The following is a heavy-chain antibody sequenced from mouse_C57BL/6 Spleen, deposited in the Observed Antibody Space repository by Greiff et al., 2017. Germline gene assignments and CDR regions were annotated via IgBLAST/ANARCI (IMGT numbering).Heavy chain of an antibody. CDR2: IDPNSGGT. D-gene: IGHD1-1*01. Sequence: QVQLQQPGAELVKPGASVKLSCKASGYTFTSYWMHWVKQRPGRGLEWIGRIDPNSGGTKYNEKFKSKATMTVDKPSSTASMQLSSLTSEASAVYYCASHYYGSSYAFAYWGQGTLVTVSA. CDR3: ASHYYGSSYAFAY. CDR1: GYTFTSYW. J-gene: IGHJ3*01. V-gene: IGHV1-72*01.